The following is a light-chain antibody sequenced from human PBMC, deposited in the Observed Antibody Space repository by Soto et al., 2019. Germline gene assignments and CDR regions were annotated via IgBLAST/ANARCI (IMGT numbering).Light chain of an antibody. CDR3: QQYNSYSWT. Sequence: DIQMTRSPSTLSASVGDRVTITCRASQSISSWLAWYQQKPGKAPKLLIYKASSLESGVPSRFSGSGSGTEFTLTISSLQPDDFATYYCQQYNSYSWTFGQGTKVEIX. CDR1: QSISSW. CDR2: KAS. V-gene: IGKV1-5*03. J-gene: IGKJ1*01.